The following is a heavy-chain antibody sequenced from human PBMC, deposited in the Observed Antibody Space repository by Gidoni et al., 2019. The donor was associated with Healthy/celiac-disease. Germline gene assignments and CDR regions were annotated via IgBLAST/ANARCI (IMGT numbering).Heavy chain of an antibody. J-gene: IGHJ5*02. D-gene: IGHD3-22*01. CDR3: ARDNYYDSSGPRFDP. CDR1: GFTLSSYA. Sequence: QVQLVESGGGVVQPGRSLRLPCAASGFTLSSYAMHWVRQAPGKGLEWVAVISYDGSNKYYADSVKGRFTISRDNSKNTLYLQMNSLRAEDTAVYYCARDNYYDSSGPRFDPWGQGTLVTVSS. V-gene: IGHV3-30-3*01. CDR2: ISYDGSNK.